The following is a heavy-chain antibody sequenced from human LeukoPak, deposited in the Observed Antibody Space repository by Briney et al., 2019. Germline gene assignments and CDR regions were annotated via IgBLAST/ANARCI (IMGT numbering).Heavy chain of an antibody. D-gene: IGHD1-26*01. CDR1: GFTFSDYY. CDR3: ARVRGSYSADY. V-gene: IGHV3-11*01. J-gene: IGHJ4*02. Sequence: GGSLRLSCAASGFTFSDYYMSWIRQAPGKGLEWVSYISGSGAATYYADSVKGRFTISRVNPKDSLYLQLNSLRAEDTALYYCARVRGSYSADYWGQGTLVTVSS. CDR2: ISGSGAAT.